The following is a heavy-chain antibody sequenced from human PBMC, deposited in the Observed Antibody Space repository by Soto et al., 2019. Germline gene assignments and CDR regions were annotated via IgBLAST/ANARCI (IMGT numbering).Heavy chain of an antibody. Sequence: GGSLRLSCAASGFTFDDYAMHWVRQAPGKGLEWVSGISWNSGSIGYADSVKGRFTISRDNAKNSLYLQMNSLRAEDTALYYCAKANSSGRLFYYYGMDVWGQGTTVTVSS. CDR2: ISWNSGSI. J-gene: IGHJ6*02. D-gene: IGHD6-19*01. CDR3: AKANSSGRLFYYYGMDV. V-gene: IGHV3-9*01. CDR1: GFTFDDYA.